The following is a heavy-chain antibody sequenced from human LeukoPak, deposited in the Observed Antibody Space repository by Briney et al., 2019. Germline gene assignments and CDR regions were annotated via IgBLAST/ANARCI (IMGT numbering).Heavy chain of an antibody. J-gene: IGHJ3*02. CDR3: AREGILTANDAFDI. V-gene: IGHV3-7*01. CDR1: GFTFSSYW. CDR2: IKQDGSEK. Sequence: PGGSLRLSCAASGFTFSSYWMSWVRQAPGKGLEWVANIKQDGSEKYYVDSVKGRFTISRDNAKNSLYLQMNSLRAEDTAVYYCAREGILTANDAFDIWGQGTMVTVSS. D-gene: IGHD3-9*01.